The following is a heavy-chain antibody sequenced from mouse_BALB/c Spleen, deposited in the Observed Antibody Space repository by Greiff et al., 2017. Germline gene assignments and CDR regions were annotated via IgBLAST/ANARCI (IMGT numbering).Heavy chain of an antibody. J-gene: IGHJ4*01. CDR2: ISSGSSTI. Sequence: EVQVVESGGGLVQPGGSRKLSCAASGFTFSSFGMHWVRQAPEKGLEWVAYISSGSSTIYYADTVKGRFTISRDNPKNTLFLQMTSLRSEDTAMYYCARDDGYYGDYAMDYWGQGTSVTVSS. V-gene: IGHV5-17*02. D-gene: IGHD2-3*01. CDR3: ARDDGYYGDYAMDY. CDR1: GFTFSSFG.